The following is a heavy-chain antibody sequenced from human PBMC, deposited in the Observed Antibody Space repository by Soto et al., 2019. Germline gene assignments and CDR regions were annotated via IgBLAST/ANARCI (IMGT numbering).Heavy chain of an antibody. V-gene: IGHV3-74*01. CDR3: ARDEALLEWLVGGMDV. CDR2: IDSDGTST. Sequence: EVQLVESGGGLVQPGGTLRLSCAASGFTFSNYWMHWVRQAPGKGLVWVSRIDSDGTSTTYADSVKGRFTISRDNAKNTLYLHMNSLRAEDTAVYYCARDEALLEWLVGGMDVWGPGTTVSVSS. D-gene: IGHD3-3*02. J-gene: IGHJ6*02. CDR1: GFTFSNYW.